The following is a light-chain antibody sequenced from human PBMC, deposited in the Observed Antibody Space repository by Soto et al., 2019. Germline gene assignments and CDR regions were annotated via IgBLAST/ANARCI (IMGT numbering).Light chain of an antibody. Sequence: EIVLTQSPGTLSLSPGERATLSCRASQSVSSSYLAWYQQQPGQAPRLLIYGSSNRATGIPDRFSGSGSGTDFTLTISRLEPEDFAVYYCQQYGSSLLTFAGGPKVDIK. CDR2: GSS. J-gene: IGKJ4*01. CDR3: QQYGSSLLT. CDR1: QSVSSSY. V-gene: IGKV3-20*01.